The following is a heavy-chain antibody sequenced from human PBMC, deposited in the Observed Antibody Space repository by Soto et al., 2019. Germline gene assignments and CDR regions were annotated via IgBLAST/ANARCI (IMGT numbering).Heavy chain of an antibody. D-gene: IGHD1-20*01. J-gene: IGHJ3*02. CDR1: GFTFNIYA. Sequence: GGSLRLSCAASGFTFNIYAMSWIRQAPGKGLEWVSTIGSGDDDTYYADSVKGRFTISRDNSKNTLFLQMTSLRAEDTAIYYCAKDRQDHNSVWDPFDIWGRGTMVTVSS. CDR3: AKDRQDHNSVWDPFDI. CDR2: IGSGDDDT. V-gene: IGHV3-23*01.